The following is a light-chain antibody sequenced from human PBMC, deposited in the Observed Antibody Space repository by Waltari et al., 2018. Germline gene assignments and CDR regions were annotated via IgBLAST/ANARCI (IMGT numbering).Light chain of an antibody. Sequence: QSALTQPASVSGSPGQSITISCTGTSSDVGGYNYVSWYQQHPGKATKLMIYDVSNRPSWVSNRFSGSKSGNTASLTISGLQAEDEADYYCSSYTSSSTWVFGGGTKLTVL. CDR3: SSYTSSSTWV. CDR1: SSDVGGYNY. J-gene: IGLJ3*02. V-gene: IGLV2-14*01. CDR2: DVS.